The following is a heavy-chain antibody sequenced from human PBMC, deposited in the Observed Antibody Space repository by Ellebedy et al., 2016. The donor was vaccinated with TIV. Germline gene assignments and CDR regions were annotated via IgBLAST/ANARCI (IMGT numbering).Heavy chain of an antibody. CDR3: ARDRGGHWFDP. V-gene: IGHV1-18*01. D-gene: IGHD3-16*01. CDR2: ISAYNGNT. Sequence: ASVKVSCXASGYTFTNYGISWVRQAPEQGLEWMGWISAYNGNTDYAQKFQGRIMMTTDTSRKTAYMELASLRSDDTAVYYCARDRGGHWFDPWGQGTLVTVSS. CDR1: GYTFTNYG. J-gene: IGHJ5*02.